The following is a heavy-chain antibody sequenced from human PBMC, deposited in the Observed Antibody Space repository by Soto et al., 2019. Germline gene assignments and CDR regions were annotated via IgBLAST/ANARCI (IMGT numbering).Heavy chain of an antibody. CDR2: INAGNGNT. V-gene: IGHV1-3*01. J-gene: IGHJ4*02. D-gene: IGHD6-13*01. CDR3: ARVGAAAGPYYFDY. CDR1: GYTFTSYA. Sequence: SVKVSCKASGYTFTSYAMHWVRQAPGQRLEWMGWINAGNGNTKYSQKFQGRVTITRDASASTAYMELSSLRSEDTAVYYCARVGAAAGPYYFDYWGQGTLVTVSS.